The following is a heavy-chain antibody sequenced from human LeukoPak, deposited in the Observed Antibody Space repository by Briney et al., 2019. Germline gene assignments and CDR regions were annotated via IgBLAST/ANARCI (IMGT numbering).Heavy chain of an antibody. V-gene: IGHV4-34*01. Sequence: KTSETLSLACAVYGGSFSGYYWSWIRQPPGKGLEWIGEINHSGSTNYNPSLKSRVTISVDTSKNQFSLKLSSVTAADTAVYYCARWEGGSYYDFDDWGKGTLVTVSS. CDR3: ARWEGGSYYDFDD. D-gene: IGHD1-26*01. CDR2: INHSGST. J-gene: IGHJ4*02. CDR1: GGSFSGYY.